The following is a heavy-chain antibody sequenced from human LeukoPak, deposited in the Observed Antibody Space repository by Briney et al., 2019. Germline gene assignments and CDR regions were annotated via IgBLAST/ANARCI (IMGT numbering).Heavy chain of an antibody. Sequence: SETLSLTCTVSGGSISSYYWSWIRQPAGKGLEWIGSIYTSGSTNYNPSLKSRVTMSVDTSKNQFSLKLSSVTAADTAVYYCARDCGLSGSGSYYTNWFDPWGQGTLVTVSS. CDR3: ARDCGLSGSGSYYTNWFDP. D-gene: IGHD3-10*01. J-gene: IGHJ5*02. CDR1: GGSISSYY. V-gene: IGHV4-4*07. CDR2: IYTSGST.